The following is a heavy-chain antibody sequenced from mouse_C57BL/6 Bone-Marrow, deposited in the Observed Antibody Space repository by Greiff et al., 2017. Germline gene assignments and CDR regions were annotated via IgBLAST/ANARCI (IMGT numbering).Heavy chain of an antibody. Sequence: QVQLQQPGAELVKPGASVKMSCKASGYTFTSYWITWVKQRPGQGLEWIGDIYPGSGSTNYNEKFKSKATLTVDTSSSTAYMQLSSLTSEDSAVYYCARGYGNYGLYYFDYWGQGTTLTVSS. CDR1: GYTFTSYW. J-gene: IGHJ2*01. D-gene: IGHD2-1*01. CDR3: ARGYGNYGLYYFDY. V-gene: IGHV1-55*01. CDR2: IYPGSGST.